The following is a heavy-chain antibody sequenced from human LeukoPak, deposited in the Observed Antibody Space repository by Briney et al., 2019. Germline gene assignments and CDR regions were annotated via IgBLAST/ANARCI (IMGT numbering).Heavy chain of an antibody. Sequence: GGSLRLSCATSGFTFSTYSMNWVRQAPGKGLEWVSSIGTSSSSIYYADSVRGRFTISRDNARNSLYLQMNSLRAEDTAVYYCVRIPNSAHFPNWFDPWGQGTLVTVSS. D-gene: IGHD2/OR15-2a*01. CDR3: VRIPNSAHFPNWFDP. CDR1: GFTFSTYS. CDR2: IGTSSSSI. J-gene: IGHJ5*02. V-gene: IGHV3-21*01.